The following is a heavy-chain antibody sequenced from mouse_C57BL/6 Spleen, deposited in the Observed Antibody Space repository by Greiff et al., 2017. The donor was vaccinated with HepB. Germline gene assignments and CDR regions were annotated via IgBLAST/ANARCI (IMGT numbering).Heavy chain of an antibody. V-gene: IGHV1-4*01. D-gene: IGHD2-3*01. CDR2: INPSSGYT. Sequence: VQLVESGAELARPGASVKMSCKASGYTFTSYTMHWVKQRPGQGLEWIGYINPSSGYTKYNQKFKDKATLTADTSSSTDYMQLNSLTSEDSAVYYCARDGGAYWGQGTLVTVSA. J-gene: IGHJ3*01. CDR1: GYTFTSYT. CDR3: ARDGGAY.